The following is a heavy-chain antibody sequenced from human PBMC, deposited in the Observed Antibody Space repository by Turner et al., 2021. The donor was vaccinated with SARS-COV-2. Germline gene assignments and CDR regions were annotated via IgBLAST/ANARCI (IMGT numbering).Heavy chain of an antibody. CDR3: AREYGSGSYYN. Sequence: EVQLVESGGGLVQPGGSLRLSCAASGFTFSSYWMPWVRQAPGKGLVWVSRIKSDGSRINYADSVKGRFTISRDNAKNTLYVQMNSLRADDTAVYYCAREYGSGSYYNWGRGTLVTVSS. CDR1: GFTFSSYW. CDR2: IKSDGSRI. V-gene: IGHV3-74*01. J-gene: IGHJ4*02. D-gene: IGHD3-10*01.